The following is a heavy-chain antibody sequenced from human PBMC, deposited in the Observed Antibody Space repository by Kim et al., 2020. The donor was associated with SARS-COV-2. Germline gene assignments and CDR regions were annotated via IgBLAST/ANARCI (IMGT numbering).Heavy chain of an antibody. D-gene: IGHD2-21*02. V-gene: IGHV4-34*01. CDR3: ARGTKVVTAMYGNWFDP. CDR2: INHSGST. CDR1: GGSFSGYY. Sequence: SETLSLTCAVYGGSFSGYYWSWIRQPPGKGLEWIGEINHSGSTNYNPSLKSRVTISVDTSKNQFSLKLSSVTAADTAVYYCARGTKVVTAMYGNWFDPWGQGTLVTVSS. J-gene: IGHJ5*02.